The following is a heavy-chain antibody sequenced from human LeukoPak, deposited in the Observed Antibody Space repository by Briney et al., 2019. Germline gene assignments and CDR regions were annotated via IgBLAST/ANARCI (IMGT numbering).Heavy chain of an antibody. J-gene: IGHJ4*02. Sequence: SETLSLTCTVPGGSITSTSYYWGWIRQPPGKGLEWIGSLYYSGSTYYNPSLKSRLTISVDTSKNQFSLKLSSVTAADTAVYFRARRGEAAAKGGRYFDQWGQGTLVTVSS. CDR3: ARRGEAAAKGGRYFDQ. CDR2: LYYSGST. V-gene: IGHV4-39*01. D-gene: IGHD6-13*01. CDR1: GGSITSTSYY.